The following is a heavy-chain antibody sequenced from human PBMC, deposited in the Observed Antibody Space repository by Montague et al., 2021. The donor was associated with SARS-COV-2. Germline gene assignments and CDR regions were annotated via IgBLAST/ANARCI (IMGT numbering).Heavy chain of an antibody. CDR1: GGSISSNDYY. V-gene: IGHV4-39*01. Sequence: SETLSLTCTVSGGSISSNDYYWGWIRQPPGKGLEWIGTIYYSGSTYYRPFLKSRVTISVDTSNNQFSLRLRSVTAADTAVYYCARRSITMRVVAPFDYWGQGTLVTVSS. D-gene: IGHD3-22*01. J-gene: IGHJ4*02. CDR3: ARRSITMRVVAPFDY. CDR2: IYYSGST.